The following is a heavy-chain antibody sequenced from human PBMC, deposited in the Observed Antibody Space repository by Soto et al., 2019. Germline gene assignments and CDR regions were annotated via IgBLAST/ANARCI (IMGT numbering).Heavy chain of an antibody. CDR3: ARSPSTYYDILTGYYYFDY. CDR2: IIPIFGTA. CDR1: GGTFSSYA. D-gene: IGHD3-9*01. J-gene: IGHJ4*02. Sequence: SVKVSCKASGGTFSSYAISWVRQAPGQGHEWMGGIIPIFGTANYAQKFQGRVTITADESTSTAYMELSSLRSEDTAVYYCARSPSTYYDILTGYYYFDYWGQGTLVTVSS. V-gene: IGHV1-69*13.